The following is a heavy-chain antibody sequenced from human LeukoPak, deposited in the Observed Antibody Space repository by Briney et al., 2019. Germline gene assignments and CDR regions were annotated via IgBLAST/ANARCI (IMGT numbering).Heavy chain of an antibody. CDR2: IRYDGSSK. V-gene: IGHV3-30*02. D-gene: IGHD4-17*01. J-gene: IGHJ4*02. Sequence: GGSLRLSCAASGFTFSNYAMHWVRQAPGKGLEWLAYIRYDGSSKYYADSVKGRFTISRDNAKNSLYLQMNSLRAEDTAVYYCARGKSNYGDYVDYWGQGTLVTVSS. CDR1: GFTFSNYA. CDR3: ARGKSNYGDYVDY.